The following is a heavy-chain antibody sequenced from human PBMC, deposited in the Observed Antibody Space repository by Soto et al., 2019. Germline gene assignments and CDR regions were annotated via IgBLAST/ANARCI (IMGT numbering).Heavy chain of an antibody. V-gene: IGHV3-48*02. CDR1: GFTFSDYA. CDR3: ASTLQYCTSTSCYPWGRFAY. D-gene: IGHD2-2*01. Sequence: EVQLVESGGGLVQPGGSLRLSCAASGFTFSDYALNWVRQAPGEGLEWISYISSSSSTIYFADSLKGRFTISRDNAKNSLYLQMNSLRDEDTAVYYCASTLQYCTSTSCYPWGRFAYWGQGTLVTVSS. CDR2: ISSSSSTI. J-gene: IGHJ4*02.